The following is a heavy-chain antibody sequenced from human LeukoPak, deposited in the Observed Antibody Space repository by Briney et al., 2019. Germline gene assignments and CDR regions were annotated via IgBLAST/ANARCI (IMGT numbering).Heavy chain of an antibody. V-gene: IGHV3-15*07. CDR3: TTDPTPPYYDFWSGYDTSIDY. Sequence: GGSLRLSCAASGFTFSNAWMNWVRQAPGKGLEWVGRIKSKTDGGTTDYAAPVKGRFTISRDGSKNTLYLQMNSLKTEDTAVYYCTTDPTPPYYDFWSGYDTSIDYWGQGTLVTVSS. CDR1: GFTFSNAW. D-gene: IGHD3-3*01. CDR2: IKSKTDGGTT. J-gene: IGHJ4*02.